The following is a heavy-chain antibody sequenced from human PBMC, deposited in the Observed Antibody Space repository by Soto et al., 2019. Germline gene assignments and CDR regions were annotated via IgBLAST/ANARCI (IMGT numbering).Heavy chain of an antibody. CDR3: ARGRSNDFSSSPPPRFDP. D-gene: IGHD2-21*02. CDR2: IGTLRDT. V-gene: IGHV3-13*01. J-gene: IGHJ5*02. Sequence: GGSLRLSCVASGFTFKTYDMYWVRQVPGQGLEWVSGIGTLRDTFYSAAVAGRFIVSRENGRNSLYLQMNSLRVGDSGIYFCARGRSNDFSSSPPPRFDPWGRGTLGTVSS. CDR1: GFTFKTYD.